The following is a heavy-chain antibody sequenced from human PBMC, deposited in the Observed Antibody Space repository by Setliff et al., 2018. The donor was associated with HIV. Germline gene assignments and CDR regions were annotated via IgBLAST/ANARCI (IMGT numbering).Heavy chain of an antibody. CDR2: FYTSGST. CDR1: GGSISSYY. J-gene: IGHJ6*02. V-gene: IGHV4-4*07. CDR3: AREIWGQVAHVPYGMDV. Sequence: SETLSLTCTVSGGSISSYYWGWIRQPAGKGLEWIGRFYTSGSTNYNPSLKSRVTMSVDTYKNQFSLKVRYVTAADTAIYYCAREIWGQVAHVPYGMDVWGQGTTVTVSS. D-gene: IGHD5-12*01.